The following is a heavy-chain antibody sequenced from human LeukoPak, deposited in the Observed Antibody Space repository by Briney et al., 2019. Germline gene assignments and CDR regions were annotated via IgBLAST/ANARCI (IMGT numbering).Heavy chain of an antibody. J-gene: IGHJ4*02. Sequence: ASVKVSCKASGYTFTSYDINWVRQATGQGLEWMGWMNPNSGNTGYAQKFQGRVTMPRNTSISTAYMQLSSLRSEDTAVYYCARVGDSITGTTRSIDYWGQGTLVTVSS. V-gene: IGHV1-8*01. D-gene: IGHD1-20*01. CDR1: GYTFTSYD. CDR2: MNPNSGNT. CDR3: ARVGDSITGTTRSIDY.